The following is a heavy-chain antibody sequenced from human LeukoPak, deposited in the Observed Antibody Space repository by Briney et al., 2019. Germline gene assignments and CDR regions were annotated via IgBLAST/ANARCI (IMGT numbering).Heavy chain of an antibody. CDR3: ARYTAVAGTYDAFGI. D-gene: IGHD6-19*01. CDR2: ISSSGSTI. J-gene: IGHJ3*02. Sequence: GSLRLSCAASGFTFSSYEMNWVRQAPGKGLEWVSYISSSGSTIYYADSVKGRFTISRDNAKNSLYLQMNSLRAEDTAVYYCARYTAVAGTYDAFGIWGQGTMVTVSS. CDR1: GFTFSSYE. V-gene: IGHV3-48*03.